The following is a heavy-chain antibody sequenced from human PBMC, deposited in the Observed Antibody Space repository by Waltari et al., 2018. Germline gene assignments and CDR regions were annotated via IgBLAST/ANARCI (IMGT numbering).Heavy chain of an antibody. D-gene: IGHD3-3*01. V-gene: IGHV3-21*01. CDR2: ISSSSSYI. J-gene: IGHJ4*02. CDR1: GFTFSSYS. Sequence: EVQLVESGGGLVKPGGSLRLSCAASGFTFSSYSMNWVRQAPGKGLEWVSSISSSSSYIYYADSGKGRFTISRDNAKNSLYLQMNSLKAEDTAVYYCARAPYYDFWSGYRPFDYWGQGTLVTVSS. CDR3: ARAPYYDFWSGYRPFDY.